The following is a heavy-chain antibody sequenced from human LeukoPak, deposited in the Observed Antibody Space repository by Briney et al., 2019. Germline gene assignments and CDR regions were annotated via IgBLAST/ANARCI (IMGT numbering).Heavy chain of an antibody. D-gene: IGHD3-10*01. J-gene: IGHJ6*03. CDR1: GGSFSGYY. Sequence: SETLSLTCAVYGGSFSGYYWSWIRQPPGKGLEWIGEINHSGSTNYNPSLKSRVTISVDTSKNQFSLKLSSVTAADTAVYYCARGVLLWFGELFYYYYYYMDVWGKGTTVTVS. CDR2: INHSGST. CDR3: ARGVLLWFGELFYYYYYYMDV. V-gene: IGHV4-34*01.